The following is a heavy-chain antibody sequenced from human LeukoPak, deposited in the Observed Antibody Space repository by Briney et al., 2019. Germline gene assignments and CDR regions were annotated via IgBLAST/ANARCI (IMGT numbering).Heavy chain of an antibody. CDR2: ITPKSGDT. D-gene: IGHD3-3*02. CDR3: ARVRLADERAWAY. J-gene: IGHJ4*02. Sequence: SMKVCCKASGYTFSDYYIHWVRQAPGQGLEYVGWITPKSGDTYSPQRFQGRVTMTRDASISTAYMELSSLRSDDTAVYFCARVRLADERAWAYWGQGTLVTVSS. V-gene: IGHV1-2*02. CDR1: GYTFSDYY.